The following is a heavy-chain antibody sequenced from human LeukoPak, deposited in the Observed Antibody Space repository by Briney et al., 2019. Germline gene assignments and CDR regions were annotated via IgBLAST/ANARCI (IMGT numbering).Heavy chain of an antibody. CDR1: GFTFSDYY. J-gene: IGHJ4*02. CDR3: ARNLDYGDYPYADY. D-gene: IGHD4-17*01. CDR2: ISSSGSTM. V-gene: IGHV3-11*04. Sequence: PGGSLRLSCAASGFTFSDYYMSWIRQAPGKGLEWVSYISSSGSTMYYADSVKGRFTISRDNAKNSLYLQMNSLRAEDTAVYYCARNLDYGDYPYADYWGQGTLVTVSS.